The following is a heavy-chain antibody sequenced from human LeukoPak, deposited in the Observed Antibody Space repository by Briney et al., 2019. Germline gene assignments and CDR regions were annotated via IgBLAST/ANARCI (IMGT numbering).Heavy chain of an antibody. CDR1: GGSFSSYY. V-gene: IGHV4-4*07. CDR3: ARAGDSTSPLDY. J-gene: IGHJ4*02. CDR2: IYTSGST. Sequence: SETLSLTCTVSGGSFSSYYWNWIRQPAGKGLEWIGRIYTSGSTNYNPSLKSRVTMSVDTSKNQFSLKLNSVTAADTAVYCCARAGDSTSPLDYWGQGTLVTVSS. D-gene: IGHD6-13*01.